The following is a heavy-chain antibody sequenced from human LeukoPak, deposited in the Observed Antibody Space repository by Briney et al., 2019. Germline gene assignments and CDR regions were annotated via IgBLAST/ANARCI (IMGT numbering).Heavy chain of an antibody. CDR2: INPSGGST. J-gene: IGHJ5*02. V-gene: IGHV1-46*01. D-gene: IGHD2-8*02. CDR1: EYTFTSYY. Sequence: ASVKVSCTASEYTFTSYYMHWVRQAPGQGLEWMGIINPSGGSTSYAQKFQGRVTMTRDTSTSTVYMELSSLRSEDTAVYYCASEFTGWFDPWGQGTLVTVSS. CDR3: ASEFTGWFDP.